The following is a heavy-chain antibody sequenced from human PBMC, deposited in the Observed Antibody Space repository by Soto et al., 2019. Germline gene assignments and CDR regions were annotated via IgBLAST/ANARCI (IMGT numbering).Heavy chain of an antibody. Sequence: QVQLQESGPGLVKPSETLSLTCTVSGGSISSYYWSWIRQPPGKGLEWIGYIYYSGSTNYNPSLXXXVXXXXXTXXXXXXXXXXXXXXXXTAVYXCXXXWGWYFDYWGQGTLVTVSS. J-gene: IGHJ4*02. V-gene: IGHV4-59*01. CDR1: GGSISSYY. D-gene: IGHD3-16*01. CDR2: IYYSGST. CDR3: XXXWGWYFDY.